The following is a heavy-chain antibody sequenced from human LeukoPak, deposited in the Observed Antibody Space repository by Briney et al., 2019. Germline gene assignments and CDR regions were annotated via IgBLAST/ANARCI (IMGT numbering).Heavy chain of an antibody. V-gene: IGHV3-21*01. CDR1: GFTFSSYS. CDR2: ISSSSSYI. D-gene: IGHD3-16*01. CDR3: ASWVTKGAAFDI. Sequence: GGSLRLSCAASGFTFSSYSMNWVRQAPGKGLEWVSSISSSSSYIYYADSVKGRFTISRDNAKNSLYLQMNSLRAEDTAVYYCASWVTKGAAFDIWGQGTMVTVSS. J-gene: IGHJ3*02.